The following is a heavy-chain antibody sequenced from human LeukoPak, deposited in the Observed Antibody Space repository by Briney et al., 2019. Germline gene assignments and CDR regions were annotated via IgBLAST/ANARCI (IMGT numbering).Heavy chain of an antibody. CDR2: INPSGGST. D-gene: IGHD3-22*01. Sequence: GASVKVSCKASGYTFTGYYMHWVRQAPGQGLEWMGWINPSGGSTSYAQKFQGRVTMTRDTSTSTVYMELSSLRSEDTAVYYCAREIVVIDYYYGMDVWGQGTTVTVSS. J-gene: IGHJ6*02. CDR1: GYTFTGYY. V-gene: IGHV1-46*01. CDR3: AREIVVIDYYYGMDV.